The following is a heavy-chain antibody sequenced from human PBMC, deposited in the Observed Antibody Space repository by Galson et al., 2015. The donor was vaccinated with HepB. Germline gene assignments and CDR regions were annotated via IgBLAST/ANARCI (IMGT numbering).Heavy chain of an antibody. CDR3: AKTPGYSSGWYSMGRSYFDY. CDR1: GFTFSSYA. CDR2: ISGSGGST. D-gene: IGHD6-19*01. V-gene: IGHV3-23*01. Sequence: SLRLSCAASGFTFSSYAMSWVRQAPGKGLEWVSAISGSGGSTYYADSVKGRFTISRDNSKNTLYLQMNSLRAEDTAVYYCAKTPGYSSGWYSMGRSYFDYWGQGTLVTVSS. J-gene: IGHJ4*02.